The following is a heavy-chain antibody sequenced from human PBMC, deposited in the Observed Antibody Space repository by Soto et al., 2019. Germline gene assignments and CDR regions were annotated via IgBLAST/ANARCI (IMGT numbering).Heavy chain of an antibody. Sequence: SETLSLTCTVSGGSMSSYYWTWIRQPAGKGLEWIGRVYSSGGTHYNPSLKGRVTISLDTSKNQFSLRLLSVTDADTAVYYCARGQRFSDWFDPWGQGTLVTVSS. CDR3: ARGQRFSDWFDP. V-gene: IGHV4-4*07. CDR2: VYSSGGT. D-gene: IGHD3-3*01. CDR1: GGSMSSYY. J-gene: IGHJ5*02.